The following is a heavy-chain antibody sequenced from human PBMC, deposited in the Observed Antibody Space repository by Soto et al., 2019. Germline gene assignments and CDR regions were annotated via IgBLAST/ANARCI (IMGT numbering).Heavy chain of an antibody. D-gene: IGHD6-13*01. CDR2: IYSGGST. V-gene: IGHV3-66*01. Sequence: GALRLSCAASGFTVSSNYMSWVRQAPGKGLEWVSVIYSGGSTYYADSVKGRFTISRDNSKNTLYLQMNSLRAEDTAVYYCARAPSDIAAAGYYYYYYMDVWGKGTTVTVSS. CDR3: ARAPSDIAAAGYYYYYYMDV. CDR1: GFTVSSNY. J-gene: IGHJ6*03.